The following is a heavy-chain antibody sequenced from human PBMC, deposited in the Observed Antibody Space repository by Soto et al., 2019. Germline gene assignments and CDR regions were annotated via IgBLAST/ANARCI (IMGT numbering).Heavy chain of an antibody. V-gene: IGHV3-23*01. CDR3: AKFRGPSYSYYYMDV. CDR1: GLTFSTYA. D-gene: IGHD3-16*01. Sequence: EVQLLESGGGLVQPGGSLRLSCATSGLTFSTYAMNWLRQAPGRGLECVSFISGSGRTTYYADSVKGRFTVSRDNSKNTLYLQMNSLRAEDTALYYCAKFRGPSYSYYYMDVWGKGATVTVSS. J-gene: IGHJ6*03. CDR2: ISGSGRTT.